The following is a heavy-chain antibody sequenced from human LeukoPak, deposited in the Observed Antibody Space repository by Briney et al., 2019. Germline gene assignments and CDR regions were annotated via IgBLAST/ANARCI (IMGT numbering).Heavy chain of an antibody. J-gene: IGHJ4*03. Sequence: HPGGSLRLSCAASGFTFSSYAMSWVRQAPGKGLEWVSAISGSGGSTYYADSVKGRFTISRDNSKNTLYLQMNSLRAEDTAVYYCAKDQGGYYDSSGPNYFDYWGQGTTVTVSS. CDR1: GFTFSSYA. V-gene: IGHV3-23*01. CDR3: AKDQGGYYDSSGPNYFDY. D-gene: IGHD3-22*01. CDR2: ISGSGGST.